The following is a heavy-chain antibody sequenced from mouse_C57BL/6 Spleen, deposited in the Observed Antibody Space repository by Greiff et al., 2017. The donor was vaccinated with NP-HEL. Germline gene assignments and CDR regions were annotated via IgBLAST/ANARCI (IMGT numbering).Heavy chain of an antibody. CDR1: GFTFSSYG. J-gene: IGHJ4*01. CDR3: ERHTGVWCYYAMDY. V-gene: IGHV5-6*01. CDR2: ISSGGSYT. Sequence: EVKLVESGGDLVKPGGSLKLSCAASGFTFSSYGMSWVRQTPDKRLEWVANISSGGSYTYYPDSVKGRFTISRDNAKNTLYLQMSSLKLEDTAMYYCERHTGVWCYYAMDYWGQGTSVTVSS. D-gene: IGHD1-1*02.